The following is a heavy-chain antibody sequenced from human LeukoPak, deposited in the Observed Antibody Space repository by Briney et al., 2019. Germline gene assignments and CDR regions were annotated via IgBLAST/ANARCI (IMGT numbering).Heavy chain of an antibody. CDR1: GYTYTEYY. D-gene: IGHD3-22*01. V-gene: IGHV1-2*02. J-gene: IGHJ4*02. Sequence: GASVKVSCKASGYTYTEYYMHWGRQAPGQGLEWMGWINPNSGGTNYAQKFQGRVTMTRDTSISTAYMELSRLKSDDTAVYYCGTVHFSDSSSHSLINPWGQGTLVTVSS. CDR2: INPNSGGT. CDR3: GTVHFSDSSSHSLINP.